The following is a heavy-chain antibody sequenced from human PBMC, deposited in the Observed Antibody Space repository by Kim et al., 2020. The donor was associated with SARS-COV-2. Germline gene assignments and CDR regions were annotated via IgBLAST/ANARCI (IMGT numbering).Heavy chain of an antibody. D-gene: IGHD2-21*02. J-gene: IGHJ4*02. Sequence: AQKFPGRVTMTEDTSTDTAYMELSSLRSEDTAVYYCATDFAVVTATTLDYWGQGTLVTVSS. V-gene: IGHV1-24*01. CDR3: ATDFAVVTATTLDY.